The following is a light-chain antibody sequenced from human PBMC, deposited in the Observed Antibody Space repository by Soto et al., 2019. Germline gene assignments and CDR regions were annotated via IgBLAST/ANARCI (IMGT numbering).Light chain of an antibody. J-gene: IGLJ1*01. CDR1: NSDIGGYNY. CDR3: SSYTSSSTL. CDR2: AVS. Sequence: QSALTQPASVSGSPGQSITISCAGTNSDIGGYNYVSWYQQYPGKAPKLIIYAVSDRPSGISSRFSGSKSGNTASLTISGLQTEDEADYYCSSYTSSSTLFGTGTKLTVL. V-gene: IGLV2-14*01.